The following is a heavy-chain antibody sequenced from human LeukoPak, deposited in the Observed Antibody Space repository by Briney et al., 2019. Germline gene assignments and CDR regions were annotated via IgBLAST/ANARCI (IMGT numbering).Heavy chain of an antibody. Sequence: GGSLRLSCAASGFTFSSFAMSWGRQAPGKGLDWVSVIDSDGNTYYADSLMGRFSISRDNSQNMVFLKMNSLRAEDTAVYYCARDHLVTKAFDIWRQGTMVTVSS. CDR1: GFTFSSFA. CDR2: IDSDGNT. CDR3: ARDHLVTKAFDI. D-gene: IGHD4-23*01. J-gene: IGHJ3*02. V-gene: IGHV3-53*01.